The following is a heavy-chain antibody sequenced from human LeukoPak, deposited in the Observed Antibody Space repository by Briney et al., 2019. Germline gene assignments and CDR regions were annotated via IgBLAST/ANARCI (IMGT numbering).Heavy chain of an antibody. Sequence: EINHSGSTNYNPSLKSPVTISVDTSKNQFSLKLSSVTAADTAVYYCARGSPTWQGDAFDIWGQGTMVTVSS. CDR2: INHSGST. J-gene: IGHJ3*02. CDR3: ARGSPTWQGDAFDI. V-gene: IGHV4-34*01.